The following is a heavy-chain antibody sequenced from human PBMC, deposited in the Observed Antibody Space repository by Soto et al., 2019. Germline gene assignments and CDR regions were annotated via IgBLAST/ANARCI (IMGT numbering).Heavy chain of an antibody. CDR3: ARDRKMATWYYFDY. CDR2: IIPIFGTA. D-gene: IGHD2-8*02. Sequence: QVQLVQSGAEVKKPGSSVKVSCKASGGTFSSYAISWVRQAPGQGLEWMGGIIPIFGTANYAQKFQGRVTITADESTSTDYMELSSLRSEDTAVYYCARDRKMATWYYFDYWGQGTLVTVSS. CDR1: GGTFSSYA. V-gene: IGHV1-69*01. J-gene: IGHJ4*02.